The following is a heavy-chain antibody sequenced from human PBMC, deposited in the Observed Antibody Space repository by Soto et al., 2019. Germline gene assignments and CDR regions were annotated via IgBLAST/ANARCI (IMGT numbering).Heavy chain of an antibody. J-gene: IGHJ4*02. D-gene: IGHD3-22*01. CDR3: ARVAGYDSSGELDY. V-gene: IGHV4-30-4*01. CDR1: GGSISSGDYY. CDR2: IYYSGST. Sequence: SETLSLTCTVSGGSISSGDYYWSWIRQPPGKGLEWIGYIYYSGSTYYNPSLKSRVTISVDTSKNQFSLKLSSVTAADTAVYYCARVAGYDSSGELDYWGQGTLDPVSS.